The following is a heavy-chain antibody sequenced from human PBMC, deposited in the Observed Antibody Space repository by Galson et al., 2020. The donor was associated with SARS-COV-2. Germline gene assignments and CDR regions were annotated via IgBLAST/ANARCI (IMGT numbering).Heavy chain of an antibody. CDR3: LSYSSTRQNH. Sequence: GGPLRLSCSASGFTFSDSAMHWVRQAPGKGLEYVSALSPNARTSFYADPVNGRFTMSTDNSKTMSNLQMTALRLEDTALYYCLSYSSTRQNHWGQGTRVTVSS. CDR2: LSPNARTS. V-gene: IGHV3-64D*06. CDR1: GFTFSDSA. D-gene: IGHD2-2*01. J-gene: IGHJ5*02.